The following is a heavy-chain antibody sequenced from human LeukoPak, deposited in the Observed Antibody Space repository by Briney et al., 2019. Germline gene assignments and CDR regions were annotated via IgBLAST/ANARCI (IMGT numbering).Heavy chain of an antibody. CDR2: ISSSSSTI. CDR1: GFTFSSYS. J-gene: IGHJ3*02. D-gene: IGHD2-15*01. Sequence: QTGGSLRLSCAASGFTFSSYSMNWVRQAPGKGLEWVSYISSSSSTIYYADSVKGRFTISRDNSKNTLYLQMNSLRAEDTAVYYCARDRLRVVVVAATTDAFDIWGQGTMVTVSS. V-gene: IGHV3-48*01. CDR3: ARDRLRVVVVAATTDAFDI.